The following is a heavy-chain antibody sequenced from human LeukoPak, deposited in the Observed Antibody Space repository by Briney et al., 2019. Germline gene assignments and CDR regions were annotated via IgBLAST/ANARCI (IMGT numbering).Heavy chain of an antibody. V-gene: IGHV1-46*01. CDR2: INPSSGNT. CDR1: GYTFISYH. J-gene: IGHJ4*02. Sequence: ASVKVSCKASGYTFISYHIHWVRQAPGQGLEWMGLINPSSGNTPYAQQFQGRVTMTRDTSTSTVCMELSSLRSEDTAVYYCARHSLIGTTPFDYWGQGTLVTVPS. CDR3: ARHSLIGTTPFDY. D-gene: IGHD1-20*01.